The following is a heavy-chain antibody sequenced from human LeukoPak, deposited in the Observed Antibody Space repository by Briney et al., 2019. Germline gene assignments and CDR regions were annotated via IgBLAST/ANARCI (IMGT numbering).Heavy chain of an antibody. CDR1: GFTFSSYE. V-gene: IGHV3-48*03. D-gene: IGHD2-21*02. CDR2: ISSSGSTI. CDR3: AKARPGVTATDFDY. J-gene: IGHJ4*02. Sequence: GGSLRLSCAASGFTFSSYEMNWVRQAPGKGLEWVSYISSSGSTIYYADSVKGRFTISRDNSKNTLYLQMNSLRAEDTAVYYCAKARPGVTATDFDYWGQGTLVTVSS.